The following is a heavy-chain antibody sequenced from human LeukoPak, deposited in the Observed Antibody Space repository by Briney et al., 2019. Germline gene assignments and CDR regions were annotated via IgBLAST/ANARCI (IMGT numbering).Heavy chain of an antibody. J-gene: IGHJ2*01. D-gene: IGHD2-2*01. CDR2: ISAYNDNT. CDR3: ARTCSTSCPYWYFDL. V-gene: IGHV1-18*01. Sequence: ASVKVSSKASGYTFTSNGISWVRQAPGQGLEWMGWISAYNDNTNYAQKLQGRVTMTTDTSTSTAYMDLRSLRSDDTAVYYCARTCSTSCPYWYFDLWGRGTLVTVSS. CDR1: GYTFTSNG.